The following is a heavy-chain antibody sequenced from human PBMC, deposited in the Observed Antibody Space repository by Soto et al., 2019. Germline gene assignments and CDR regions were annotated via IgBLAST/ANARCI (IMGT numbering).Heavy chain of an antibody. CDR1: GGSISGYY. V-gene: IGHV4-59*07. D-gene: IGHD6-13*01. J-gene: IGHJ6*02. Sequence: QVQLQESGPGLVKPSDTLSLTCTVSGGSISGYYWSWIRQPPGKGLEYIGYIYYRGSTNYNTSLKSRVTMSVDTARNQFSLMVNSVTAADTAVYYCARQQLLPFSYALDFWGQGTTVTVSS. CDR2: IYYRGST. CDR3: ARQQLLPFSYALDF.